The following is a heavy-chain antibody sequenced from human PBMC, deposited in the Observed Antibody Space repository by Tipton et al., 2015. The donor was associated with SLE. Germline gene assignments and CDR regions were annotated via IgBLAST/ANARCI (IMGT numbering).Heavy chain of an antibody. Sequence: TLSLTCAVSGYSITSAYYWSWIRQPPGKGLEWIGEISHTGSTNFNPSLKSRVAISADTSKRQFSLKLSSVTAADTAVYYCARDWGGEALDFWGQGTLVTVSS. D-gene: IGHD2-21*01. V-gene: IGHV4-38-2*02. J-gene: IGHJ4*02. CDR2: ISHTGST. CDR3: ARDWGGEALDF. CDR1: GYSITSAYY.